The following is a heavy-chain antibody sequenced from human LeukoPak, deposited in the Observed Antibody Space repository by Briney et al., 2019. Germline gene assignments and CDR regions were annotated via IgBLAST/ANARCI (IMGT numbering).Heavy chain of an antibody. D-gene: IGHD2-15*01. CDR3: ARVWRYCSGGTCYFDS. CDR2: INPNSGGT. Sequence: ASVKVSCKASGGTFSSYSINWVRQAPGQGLEWMGWINPNSGGTNYAQKFQGRVTMTRDTSISTAYMELSRLRSDDTAVYYCARVWRYCSGGTCYFDSWGQGTLVTVSS. V-gene: IGHV1-2*02. CDR1: GGTFSSYS. J-gene: IGHJ4*02.